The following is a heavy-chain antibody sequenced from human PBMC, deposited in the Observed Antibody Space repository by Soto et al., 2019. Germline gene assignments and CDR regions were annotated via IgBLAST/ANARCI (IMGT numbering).Heavy chain of an antibody. V-gene: IGHV3-23*01. CDR3: AKRREGGYYIFDY. CDR1: GFTFSILA. CDR2: ISGSGEST. Sequence: PWGSLAITCASSGFTFSILAMSWVRQAPGKGLEWVASISGSGESTYYADSVKGRLSISRDNSKNTLYLQMNSLRAEDTAVYYGAKRREGGYYIFDYWGQGTTVTVSS. D-gene: IGHD3-3*01. J-gene: IGHJ4*02.